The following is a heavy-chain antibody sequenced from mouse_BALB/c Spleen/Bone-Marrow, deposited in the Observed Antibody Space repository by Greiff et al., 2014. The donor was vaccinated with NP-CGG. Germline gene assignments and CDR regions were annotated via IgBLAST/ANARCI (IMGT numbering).Heavy chain of an antibody. CDR1: GFSFSDYY. V-gene: IGHV5-12*02. Sequence: DVQLVESGGGLVQPGGSLKLSCATSGFSFSDYYMYWIHQTPEKRLEWVAYISNGGGSTYYPDTVKGRFTISRDNAKNTLYLQMSRLKSEDTAMYYCARLGDYSYFDYWGQGTTLTVSS. CDR3: ARLGDYSYFDY. D-gene: IGHD1-1*01. J-gene: IGHJ2*01. CDR2: ISNGGGST.